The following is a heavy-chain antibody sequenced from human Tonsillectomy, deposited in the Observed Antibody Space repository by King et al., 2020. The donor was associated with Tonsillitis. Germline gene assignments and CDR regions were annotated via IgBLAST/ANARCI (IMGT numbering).Heavy chain of an antibody. CDR1: GYTFIIYG. D-gene: IGHD3-10*01. Sequence: QLVQSGAEVKKPGASVKVSCKASGYTFIIYGISWVRQAPGQGLEWMGWISAYNGNINYAQKFQGRVTMTTDTSTITAYMELRSLRSDDTAVYYCARDSGSYYPFSGDYWGQGTLVTVSS. CDR2: ISAYNGNI. J-gene: IGHJ4*02. CDR3: ARDSGSYYPFSGDY. V-gene: IGHV1-18*04.